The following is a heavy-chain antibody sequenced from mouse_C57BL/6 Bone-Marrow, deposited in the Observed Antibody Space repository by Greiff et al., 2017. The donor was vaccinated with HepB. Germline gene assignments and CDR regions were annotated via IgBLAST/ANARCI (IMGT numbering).Heavy chain of an antibody. D-gene: IGHD2-4*01. CDR2: ISDGGSYT. J-gene: IGHJ3*01. CDR1: GFTFSSYA. Sequence: DVKLVESGGGLVKPGGSLKLSCAASGFTFSSYAMSWVRQTPEKRLEWVATISDGGSYTYYPDNVKGRFTISRDNAKNNLYLQMSHLKSEDTAMYYGARENYDPWFAYWGQGTLVTVAA. CDR3: ARENYDPWFAY. V-gene: IGHV5-4*01.